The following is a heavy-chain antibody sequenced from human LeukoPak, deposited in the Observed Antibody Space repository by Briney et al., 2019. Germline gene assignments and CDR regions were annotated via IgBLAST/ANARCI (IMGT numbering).Heavy chain of an antibody. CDR1: GGSFSGYY. CDR2: INHSGST. V-gene: IGHV4-34*01. D-gene: IGHD4-17*01. CDR3: ARGPFYYADYVGTYYHGLDV. Sequence: PSETLSLTCAVYGGSFSGYYWSWIRQPPGKGLEWIGEINHSGSTNYIPSLKSRVTVSLDTSKTQFSLKLSSVTAADTAVYYCARGPFYYADYVGTYYHGLDVWGQGTTVTVSS. J-gene: IGHJ6*02.